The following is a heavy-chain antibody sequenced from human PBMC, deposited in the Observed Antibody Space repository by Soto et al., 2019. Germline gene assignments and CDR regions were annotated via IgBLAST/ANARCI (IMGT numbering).Heavy chain of an antibody. CDR3: ARGSYDFWSGSQSDYYYYMDV. CDR1: GYTVTHYY. Sequence: ASVKVSCKASGYTVTHYYIHWVRQAPGQGLEWMGRINPGNGNTKYSQKFQGRVTMTRDTSASTAYMELGSLRSEDTAVYYCARGSYDFWSGSQSDYYYYMDVWGKGTTVTVSS. J-gene: IGHJ6*03. D-gene: IGHD3-3*01. V-gene: IGHV1-3*01. CDR2: INPGNGNT.